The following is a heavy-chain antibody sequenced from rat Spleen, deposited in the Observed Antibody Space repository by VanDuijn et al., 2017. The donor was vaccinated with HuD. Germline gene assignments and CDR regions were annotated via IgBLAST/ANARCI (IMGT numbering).Heavy chain of an antibody. J-gene: IGHJ2*01. CDR1: GFTFSNYV. Sequence: EVQLVESGGDLVQPGRSVRLSCAASGFTFSNYVMAWVSQAPTKGLEWVASISTGYGNTFYRDSVKGRFTISRDNAKNTLYLQMDSLRSEDTATYYCARHGYYDGYYPYFDYWGQGVMVTVSS. V-gene: IGHV5S13*01. CDR3: ARHGYYDGYYPYFDY. CDR2: ISTGYGNT. D-gene: IGHD1-12*03.